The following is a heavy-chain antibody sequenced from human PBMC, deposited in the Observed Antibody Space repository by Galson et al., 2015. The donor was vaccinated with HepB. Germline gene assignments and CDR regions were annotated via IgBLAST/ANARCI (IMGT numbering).Heavy chain of an antibody. CDR3: TTTVRPEDFVDY. V-gene: IGHV3-15*01. CDR1: GFTFSDAW. Sequence: SLRLSYAASGFTFSDAWMSWVRQAPGKGLEWVGRIKSRTFGGTADYGTPVKGRFTISRDDSKHTLSLLMNSLKTEDTAVYYCTTTVRPEDFVDYWGQGSLVTVSS. CDR2: IKSRTFGGTA. J-gene: IGHJ4*02. D-gene: IGHD1-14*01.